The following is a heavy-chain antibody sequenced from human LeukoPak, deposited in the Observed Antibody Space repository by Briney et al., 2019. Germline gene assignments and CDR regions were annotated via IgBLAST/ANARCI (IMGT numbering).Heavy chain of an antibody. J-gene: IGHJ4*02. CDR2: IIPIFGTA. CDR3: ARDRDYVWGSYRYLHY. Sequence: ASVKVSCKASGGTFSSYAISWVRQAPGQGLEWMGRIIPIFGTANYAQKFQARVTITTDESTSTAYMELSSLRSEDTAVYYCARDRDYVWGSYRYLHYWGQGTLVTVSS. CDR1: GGTFSSYA. D-gene: IGHD3-16*02. V-gene: IGHV1-69*05.